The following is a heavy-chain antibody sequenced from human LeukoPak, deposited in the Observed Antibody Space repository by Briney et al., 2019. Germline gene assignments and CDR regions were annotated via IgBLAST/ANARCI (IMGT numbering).Heavy chain of an antibody. CDR2: ISYDGSNK. V-gene: IGHV3-30*04. J-gene: IGHJ6*02. CDR3: ARELVRGVIIPGVASSMDV. CDR1: GFTFSSYA. D-gene: IGHD3-10*01. Sequence: GRSLRLSCAASGFTFSSYAMHWVRQAPGKGLEWVAVISYDGSNKYYADSVKGRFTISRDNSKNTLYLQMNSLRAEDTAVYYCARELVRGVIIPGVASSMDVWGQGTTVTVSS.